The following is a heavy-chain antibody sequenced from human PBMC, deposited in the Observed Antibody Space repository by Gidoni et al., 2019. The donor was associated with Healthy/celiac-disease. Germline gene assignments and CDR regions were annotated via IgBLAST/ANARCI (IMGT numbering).Heavy chain of an antibody. D-gene: IGHD4-17*01. CDR2: IYYSGST. V-gene: IGHV4-59*01. J-gene: IGHJ3*02. CDR1: GGSLSSYY. Sequence: QVQLQESGPGLVKPSETLSLTCTVSGGSLSSYYWSWIRQPPGKGLEWIGYIYYSGSTNYNPSLKSRVTISVDTSKNQFSLKLSSVTAADTAVYYCARSDYGDYAGAFDIWGQGTMVTVSS. CDR3: ARSDYGDYAGAFDI.